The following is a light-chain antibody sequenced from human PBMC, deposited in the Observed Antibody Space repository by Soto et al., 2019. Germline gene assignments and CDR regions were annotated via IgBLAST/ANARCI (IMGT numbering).Light chain of an antibody. J-gene: IGKJ1*01. CDR1: QSVGKY. Sequence: EIVMTQSPATLSLSPGERATLSCRASQSVGKYLVWYQQKPGQAPRLLIYDASNRATGIPARFSGSGSGTDFTLTISSLEPEDLAVYYCQQRGNRPPWTFGQGTKVDI. V-gene: IGKV3-11*01. CDR3: QQRGNRPPWT. CDR2: DAS.